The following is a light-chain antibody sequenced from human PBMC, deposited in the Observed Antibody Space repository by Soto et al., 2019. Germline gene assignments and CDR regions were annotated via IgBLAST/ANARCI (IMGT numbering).Light chain of an antibody. J-gene: IGKJ2*01. CDR2: GAS. Sequence: EIVLTQSPGTLSLSPGERATLSCRASQSVSSSYLAWYQQKPGQAPRLLILGASSRATGIPDRFSGSGSGTDFTLTISRLEPEDFAVFYCQHYSSSPPMYTFGQGTKLEIK. CDR1: QSVSSSY. CDR3: QHYSSSPPMYT. V-gene: IGKV3-20*01.